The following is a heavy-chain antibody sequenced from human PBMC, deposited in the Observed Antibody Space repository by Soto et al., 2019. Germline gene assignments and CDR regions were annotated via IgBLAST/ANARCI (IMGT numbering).Heavy chain of an antibody. J-gene: IGHJ4*01. D-gene: IGHD1-26*01. CDR1: GDSINNSY. Sequence: PSETLSLTCAVSGDSINNSYWSWIRQPPGKGLEWIGNIYYTGTTTYNPSLESRVTMSVDTSKNQFSLKLNSVDAADTAVYYCASWLVGAPFDSWGHGTLVTVSS. CDR2: IYYTGTT. V-gene: IGHV4-59*01. CDR3: ASWLVGAPFDS.